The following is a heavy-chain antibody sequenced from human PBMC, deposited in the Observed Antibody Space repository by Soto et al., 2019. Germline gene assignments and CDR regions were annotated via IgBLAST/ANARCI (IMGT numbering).Heavy chain of an antibody. V-gene: IGHV3-48*01. Sequence: EVQLGESGGGLVQPGGSLRLSCAASGFSFSTYSMNWVRQAPGEGLEWISYISSSSNTIYYADSVKGRFTISRDNAKNSLYLQMNSLRAEDTAVYYCALRAGPLGGQGTLVTVSS. CDR2: ISSSSNTI. D-gene: IGHD6-13*01. CDR3: ALRAGPL. CDR1: GFSFSTYS. J-gene: IGHJ4*02.